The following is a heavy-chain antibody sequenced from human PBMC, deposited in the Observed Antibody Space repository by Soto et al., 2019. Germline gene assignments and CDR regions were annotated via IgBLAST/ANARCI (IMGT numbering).Heavy chain of an antibody. CDR3: ARPPTTNLDAFEI. V-gene: IGHV4-39*01. Sequence: QLQLQESGPGLVKPSETLSLTCTVSGGSISSSNDYWGWVRQPPGKGLEWIGSIYYSGITYYNPSLTSRVTIPVDTYKTQFPLTLNSVTAADTAVYYCARPPTTNLDAFEIWGQGTMVTVSS. D-gene: IGHD2-8*01. CDR1: GGSISSSNDY. CDR2: IYYSGIT. J-gene: IGHJ3*02.